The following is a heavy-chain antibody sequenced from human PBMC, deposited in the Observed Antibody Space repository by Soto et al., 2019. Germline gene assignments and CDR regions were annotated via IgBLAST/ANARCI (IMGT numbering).Heavy chain of an antibody. CDR3: ARDRRKYSYGPDS. Sequence: QVHLEESGGGVVQPGRSLRLSCAASGFTLSNYGMHWVRQAPGKGLEWVAVISYDGNNKFYSDSVKGRFAISGDNSKNTLYLQMNGLRAEDTAVYYCARDRRKYSYGPDSWGQGTLVIVSS. D-gene: IGHD5-18*01. V-gene: IGHV3-30*03. CDR1: GFTLSNYG. J-gene: IGHJ4*02. CDR2: ISYDGNNK.